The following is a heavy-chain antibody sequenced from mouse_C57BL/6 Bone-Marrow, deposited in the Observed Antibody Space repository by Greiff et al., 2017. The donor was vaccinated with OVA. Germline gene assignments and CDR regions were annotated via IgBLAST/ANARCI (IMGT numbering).Heavy chain of an antibody. J-gene: IGHJ2*01. Sequence: DVQLQESGAELVKPGASVKLSCTASGFNIKDYYMHWVKQRTEQGLEWIGRIDPEDGETKYAPKFPGKATITAYTSANTAYLQLSSLTSEDTAVDYCASLNGNYVEDYWGKGTTLTVSS. CDR3: ASLNGNYVEDY. D-gene: IGHD2-1*01. CDR2: IDPEDGET. CDR1: GFNIKDYY. V-gene: IGHV14-2*01.